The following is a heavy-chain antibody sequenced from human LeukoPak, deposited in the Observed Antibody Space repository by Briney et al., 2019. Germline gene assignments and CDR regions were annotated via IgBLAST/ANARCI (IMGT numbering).Heavy chain of an antibody. Sequence: GGSLRLSCAASGFTFTSYAMSWVRQAPGKGLEWVSAISGSGGSTYYADSVKGRFTISRDNSKNTLYLQMNSLRAEDTAVYYCASYYYDSSGYFYGTFDYWGQGTLVTVSS. J-gene: IGHJ4*02. D-gene: IGHD3-22*01. CDR1: GFTFTSYA. CDR2: ISGSGGST. V-gene: IGHV3-23*01. CDR3: ASYYYDSSGYFYGTFDY.